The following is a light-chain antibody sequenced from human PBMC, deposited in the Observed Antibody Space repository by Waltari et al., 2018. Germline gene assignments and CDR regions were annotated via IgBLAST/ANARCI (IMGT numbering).Light chain of an antibody. J-gene: IGLJ3*02. CDR1: MTNVGNNG. V-gene: IGLV1-36*01. Sequence: QSVLTQPPSVSAAPGQGVSISCSGSMTNVGNNGVNWYQQLPAEAPKLLIYNNDHLPSGVSDRFSGSRFGTSASLAISGLRSEDEGSYFCASWDDSLNAWVFGGGTKLTVV. CDR3: ASWDDSLNAWV. CDR2: NND.